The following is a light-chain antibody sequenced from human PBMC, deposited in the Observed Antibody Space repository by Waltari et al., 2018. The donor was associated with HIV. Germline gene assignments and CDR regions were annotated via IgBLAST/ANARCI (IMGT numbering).Light chain of an antibody. CDR2: WAS. CDR3: HQYASPPWT. CDR1: PSVLYSPNNKNY. J-gene: IGKJ1*01. V-gene: IGKV4-1*01. Sequence: DIVMTQSPASLAVSLGERATIHCQSSPSVLYSPNNKNYLAWYQQTPGQPPRLLIYWASTRESGVPDRFSGSGSRTDFTLTISSLQAEDVAVYYCHQYASPPWTFGQGTKVEIK.